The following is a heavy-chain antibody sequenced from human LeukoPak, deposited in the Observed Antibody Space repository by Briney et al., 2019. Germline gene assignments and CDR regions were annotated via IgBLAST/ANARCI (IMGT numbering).Heavy chain of an antibody. CDR2: ISSTSSTI. CDR3: ARSGNYDC. Sequence: GGTLRLSCAASGFTFSTFSMSWVRQAPGKGLEWVSYISSTSSTIYYADSVKGRFTISRDNAKNSLYLQMNSLRDEDTAIYYCARSGNYDCWGQGTLVTVSS. V-gene: IGHV3-48*02. CDR1: GFTFSTFS. D-gene: IGHD1-1*01. J-gene: IGHJ4*02.